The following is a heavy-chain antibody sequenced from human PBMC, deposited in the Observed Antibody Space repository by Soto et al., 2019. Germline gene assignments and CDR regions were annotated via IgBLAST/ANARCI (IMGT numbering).Heavy chain of an antibody. D-gene: IGHD1-26*01. CDR2: IKSKTDGGTT. CDR3: TTAVGAQSNFDY. J-gene: IGHJ4*02. Sequence: SGGSLRLSCAASGFTFSNAWMNWVRQAPGKGLEWVGRIKSKTDGGTTDYAAPVKGRFTISRDDSKNTLYLQMNSLKTEDTAVYYCTTAVGAQSNFDYWGQGTLVTVSS. V-gene: IGHV3-15*07. CDR1: GFTFSNAW.